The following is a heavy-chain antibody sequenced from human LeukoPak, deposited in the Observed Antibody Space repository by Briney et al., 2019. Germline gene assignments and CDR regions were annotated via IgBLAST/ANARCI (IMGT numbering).Heavy chain of an antibody. D-gene: IGHD3-10*01. CDR2: IYHSGIT. V-gene: IGHV4-4*02. J-gene: IGHJ4*02. CDR1: GGSISSSNW. Sequence: SSETLSLTCTVSGGSISSSNWWSWVRQPPGKGLEWIGEIYHSGITNCNPSLKSRVTISVDTSKNQFSLKLSSVTAADTAVYYCARGTLRFGELSSFDYWGQGTLVTVSS. CDR3: ARGTLRFGELSSFDY.